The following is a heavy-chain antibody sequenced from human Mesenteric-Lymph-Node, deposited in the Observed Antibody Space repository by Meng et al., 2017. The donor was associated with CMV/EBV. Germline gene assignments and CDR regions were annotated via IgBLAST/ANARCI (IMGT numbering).Heavy chain of an antibody. D-gene: IGHD4-11*01. CDR1: GFTFSNFD. CDR2: IRISGFRI. Sequence: GESLKISCAASGFTFSNFDMNWVRQAPGKGLEWISYIRISGFRIYYADSVKGRFTISRDDAKNSLYLQMSGLRAEDTAVYYCARVGDYSQNDALDVWGQGTVVTVSS. J-gene: IGHJ3*01. V-gene: IGHV3-48*03. CDR3: ARVGDYSQNDALDV.